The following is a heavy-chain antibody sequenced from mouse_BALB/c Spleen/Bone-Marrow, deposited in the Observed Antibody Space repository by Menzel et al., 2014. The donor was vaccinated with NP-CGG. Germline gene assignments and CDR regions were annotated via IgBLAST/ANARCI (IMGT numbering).Heavy chain of an antibody. CDR3: ARGLLRYFDV. J-gene: IGHJ1*01. CDR2: IYPGDGST. CDR1: GYTFTSYD. D-gene: IGHD2-3*01. V-gene: IGHV1S33*01. Sequence: SGPELVKPGALVKISCKASGYTFTSYDINWVKQRPGQGLEWIGWIYPGDGSTKYNEKFKGKATLTADKSSSTAYMQLSSLTSENSAVYLCARGLLRYFDVWGAGTTVTVSS.